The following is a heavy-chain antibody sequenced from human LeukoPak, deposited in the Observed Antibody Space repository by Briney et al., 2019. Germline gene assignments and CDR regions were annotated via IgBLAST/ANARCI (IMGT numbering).Heavy chain of an antibody. V-gene: IGHV4-39*01. CDR1: GGSISSSGYF. CDR2: VFYGGST. J-gene: IGHJ4*02. D-gene: IGHD6-19*01. Sequence: SETLSPTCTVSGGSISSSGYFWAWIRQPPGKGLGWIGSVFYGGSTYYNPSLKSRVTMSVDTSKNQFSLNLSSVTAADTAVYYCARRYSSGWYNYWGQGTLVTVSS. CDR3: ARRYSSGWYNY.